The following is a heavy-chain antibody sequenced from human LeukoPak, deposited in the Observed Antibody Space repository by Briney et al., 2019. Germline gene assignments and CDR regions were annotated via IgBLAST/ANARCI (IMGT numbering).Heavy chain of an antibody. CDR3: ASGESPGAYYFDS. CDR1: GGSISSGGYS. CDR2: IYYSGST. D-gene: IGHD3-10*01. V-gene: IGHV4-61*08. Sequence: PSETLSLTCAVSGGSISSGGYSWSWIRQPPGKGLEWIGYIYYSGSTNYNPSLKSRVTISVDTSKNQFSLKLSSVTAADTAVYYCASGESPGAYYFDSWGQGTLVTVSS. J-gene: IGHJ4*02.